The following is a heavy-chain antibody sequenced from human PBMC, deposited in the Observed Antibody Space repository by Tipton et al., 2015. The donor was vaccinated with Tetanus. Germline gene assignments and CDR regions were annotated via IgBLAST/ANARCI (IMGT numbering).Heavy chain of an antibody. D-gene: IGHD2/OR15-2a*01. CDR2: IYFQGSP. CDR1: TFSSYW. V-gene: IGHV4-39*02. CDR3: ARHLYGYWFDP. Sequence: TFSSYWMSWVRQAPGKGLEWIASIYFQGSPYYSPSLKSRLTIDVDTSQNLFSLRLTSVTAADTAVYFCARHLYGYWFDPWGQGTRVTVSS. J-gene: IGHJ5*02.